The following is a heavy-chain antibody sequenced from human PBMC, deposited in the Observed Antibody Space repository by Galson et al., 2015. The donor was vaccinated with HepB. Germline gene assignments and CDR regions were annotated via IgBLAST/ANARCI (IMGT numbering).Heavy chain of an antibody. V-gene: IGHV1-18*01. J-gene: IGHJ5*02. Sequence: SVKVSCKASGYRFTSYGINWLRQAPGQGLEWMGWINSYNGNTKYAQKFQGRVTMTTDTSTSTVYMDLRSLRSDDAAIYYCARDHTVTARDWFDPWGQGTLVTVSS. CDR3: ARDHTVTARDWFDP. CDR1: GYRFTSYG. CDR2: INSYNGNT. D-gene: IGHD4-17*01.